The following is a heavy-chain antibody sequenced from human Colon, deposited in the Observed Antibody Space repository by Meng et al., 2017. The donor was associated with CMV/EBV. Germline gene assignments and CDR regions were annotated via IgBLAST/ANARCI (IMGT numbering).Heavy chain of an antibody. D-gene: IGHD6-19*01. CDR1: GDSIRGFY. CDR3: ARSSSSGRVSPDPEDYYDY. V-gene: IGHV4-59*01. CDR2: VYNSEST. J-gene: IGHJ4*02. Sequence: SETLSLTCTVSGDSIRGFYWNWIRQSPGKGLEWIGYVYNSESTNYNPSLKSRVTISGDTSKNQISLRLTSVTAADTAVYFCARSSSSGRVSPDPEDYYDYWGQGTLVTVSS.